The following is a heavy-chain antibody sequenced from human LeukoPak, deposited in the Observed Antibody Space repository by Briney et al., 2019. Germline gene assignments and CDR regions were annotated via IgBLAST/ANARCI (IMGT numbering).Heavy chain of an antibody. V-gene: IGHV3-23*01. CDR1: GFTFSSYA. Sequence: AGGSLRLSCAASGFTFSSYAMNWVRQAPGKGLEWVSGISSSGANTFYADSVTGRFIISRDNSKDTLNLQMNSLRVEDTAVYYCAKASAHDIDPFDSWGQGTLVTVSS. CDR3: AKASAHDIDPFDS. CDR2: ISSSGANT. J-gene: IGHJ4*02.